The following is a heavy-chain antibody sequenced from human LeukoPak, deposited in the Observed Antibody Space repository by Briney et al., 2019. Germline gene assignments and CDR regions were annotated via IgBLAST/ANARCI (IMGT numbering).Heavy chain of an antibody. J-gene: IGHJ4*02. V-gene: IGHV3-53*01. D-gene: IGHD4-17*01. Sequence: GGSLRLSCAASGFTVSSNYMSWVRQAPGKGLEWVSVIYSGGSIYYADSVKGRFTISRDNSKNTLYLQMNSLRAEDTAVYYCAREHDYGDYSLDYWGQGTLVTVSS. CDR3: AREHDYGDYSLDY. CDR1: GFTVSSNY. CDR2: IYSGGSI.